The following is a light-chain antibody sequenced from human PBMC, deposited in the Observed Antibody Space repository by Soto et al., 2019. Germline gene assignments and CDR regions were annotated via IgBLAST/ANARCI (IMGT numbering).Light chain of an antibody. J-gene: IGKJ1*01. CDR1: QSVSSSY. CDR2: GAS. CDR3: QQYGSWT. V-gene: IGKV3-20*01. Sequence: EIVMTQSPGTLSLSPGERATLSCRASQSVSSSYLAWYQQKPGQAPRLLIYGASSKATGIPDRFSGSGYGKDFTITISRLEPEDFAVYYCQQYGSWTFGQGTKVEIK.